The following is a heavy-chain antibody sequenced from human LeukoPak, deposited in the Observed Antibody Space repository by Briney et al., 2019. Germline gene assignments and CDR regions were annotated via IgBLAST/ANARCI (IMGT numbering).Heavy chain of an antibody. V-gene: IGHV4-38-2*02. CDR3: ARDLYYDFWSGYLDY. D-gene: IGHD3-3*01. J-gene: IGHJ4*02. Sequence: SETLSLTCTVSGYSISSGYYWGWIRQPPGKGLEWIGSIYHSGSTYYNPSLKSRVTISVDTSKNQFSLKLSSVTTADTAVYYCARDLYYDFWSGYLDYWGQGTLVTVSS. CDR2: IYHSGST. CDR1: GYSISSGYY.